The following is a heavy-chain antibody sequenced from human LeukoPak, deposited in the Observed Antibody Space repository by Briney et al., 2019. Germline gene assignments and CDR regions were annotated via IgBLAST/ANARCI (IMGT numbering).Heavy chain of an antibody. CDR3: ARDPHYDYVWGGLYYFDY. D-gene: IGHD3-16*01. CDR2: TYYRSKWYN. CDR1: GDSVSSNSAA. V-gene: IGHV6-1*01. J-gene: IGHJ4*02. Sequence: SQTLSLTCAISGDSVSSNSAAWNWIRQSPSRGLEWLGRTYYRSKWYNDYAVSVKSRITINPDTSKNQFSLQLNSVTPEDTAVYYCARDPHYDYVWGGLYYFDYWGQGTLVTVSS.